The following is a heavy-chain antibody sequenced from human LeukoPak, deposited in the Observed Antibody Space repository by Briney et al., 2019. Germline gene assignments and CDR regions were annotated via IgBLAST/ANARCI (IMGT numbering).Heavy chain of an antibody. D-gene: IGHD5-12*01. CDR2: INPSGGST. J-gene: IGHJ4*02. V-gene: IGHV1-46*01. Sequence: RASVKVSCKASGYTFTSYYMHWVRQAPGQGLEWMGIINPSGGSTSYAQKFQGRVTMTRDTSTSTVYMELSSLRSEDTAVYYCARDTPISGYDSPLFDYWGQGTLVTVSS. CDR1: GYTFTSYY. CDR3: ARDTPISGYDSPLFDY.